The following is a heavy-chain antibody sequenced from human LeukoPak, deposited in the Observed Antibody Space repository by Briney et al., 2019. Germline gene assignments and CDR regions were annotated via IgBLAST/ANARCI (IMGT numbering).Heavy chain of an antibody. CDR1: GDSINTSRSY. V-gene: IGHV4-39*07. Sequence: SETLSLTCTVSGDSINTSRSYWGWIRQPPGKGLEWIGSVYSGGGTYYNPSLKSRVTISIDTSKNQFSLKLTSVTAADTAVYYCARPGIAAAGRVTNWGQGTLVTVSS. D-gene: IGHD6-13*01. CDR2: VYSGGGT. CDR3: ARPGIAAAGRVTN. J-gene: IGHJ4*02.